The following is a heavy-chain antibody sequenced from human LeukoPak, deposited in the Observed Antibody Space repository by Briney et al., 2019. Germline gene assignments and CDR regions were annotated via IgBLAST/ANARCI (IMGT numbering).Heavy chain of an antibody. V-gene: IGHV3-48*01. CDR1: GFTFSSYS. D-gene: IGHD3-3*01. CDR2: ISSSSTI. J-gene: IGHJ4*02. CDR3: ARGVTIFGVVIDY. Sequence: PGGSLRLSCAASGFTFSSYSMNWVRQAPGKGLEWVSYISSSSTIYYADSVKGRFTISRDNAKNSLYLQMNSLRAEDTAVYYCARGVTIFGVVIDYWGQGTLVTVSS.